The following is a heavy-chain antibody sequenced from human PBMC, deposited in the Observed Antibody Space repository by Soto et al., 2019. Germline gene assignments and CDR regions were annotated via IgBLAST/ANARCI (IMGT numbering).Heavy chain of an antibody. CDR1: GGSISSDTHF. J-gene: IGHJ6*03. CDR2: IYDSGTT. D-gene: IGHD6-19*01. Sequence: QLQLQESGPGLVKPSETLSLTCAVSGGSISSDTHFWGWIRQPPGKGLEWIGSIYDSGTTYYNPSLKSRVTIDAETSKKHFSLKLSSVTAADTAVYYCTRTGRLGRYYYYMDVWGKGTTVTVSS. CDR3: TRTGRLGRYYYYMDV. V-gene: IGHV4-39*02.